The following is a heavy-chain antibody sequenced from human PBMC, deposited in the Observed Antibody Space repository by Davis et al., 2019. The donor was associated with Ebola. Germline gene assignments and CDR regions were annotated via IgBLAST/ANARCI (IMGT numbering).Heavy chain of an antibody. CDR1: GFIFTSYW. D-gene: IGHD3-10*02. V-gene: IGHV3-7*03. J-gene: IGHJ4*02. CDR3: ATVRYDLGQAY. CDR2: INPDAREI. Sequence: GESLKISCAASGFIFTSYWMTWVRQAPGKGLEWVANINPDAREINYVDSVRGRFTISRDNGKNSLYLQMNSLRVDDTAVYYCATVRYDLGQAYWGQGTLVTVSS.